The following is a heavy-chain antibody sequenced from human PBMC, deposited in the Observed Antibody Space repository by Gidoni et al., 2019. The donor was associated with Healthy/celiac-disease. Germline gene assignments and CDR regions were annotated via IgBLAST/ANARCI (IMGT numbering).Heavy chain of an antibody. J-gene: IGHJ6*02. CDR1: GFTFSSYG. D-gene: IGHD3-22*01. CDR3: AKDNYYDSSGYYSEAAAYYYYYGMDV. CDR2: ISYDGSNK. Sequence: QVQLVESGGGVVQPGRSLRLSCAASGFTFSSYGMHWVRQAPGKGLEWVAVISYDGSNKYYADSVKGRFTISRDNSKNTLYLQMNSLRAEDTAVYYCAKDNYYDSSGYYSEAAAYYYYYGMDVWGQGTTVTVSS. V-gene: IGHV3-30*18.